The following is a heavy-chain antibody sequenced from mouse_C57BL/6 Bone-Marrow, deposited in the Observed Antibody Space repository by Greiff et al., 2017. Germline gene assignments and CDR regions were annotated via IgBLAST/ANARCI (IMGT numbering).Heavy chain of an antibody. J-gene: IGHJ4*01. CDR3: DAGGYAMDY. V-gene: IGHV10-1*01. CDR2: IRSKSNNYAT. CDR1: GFSFNTYA. Sequence: EVQVVESGGGLVQPKGSLKLSCAASGFSFNTYAMNWVRQAPGKGLEWVARIRSKSNNYATYYADSVKDRFTISRDDSESMLYLQMNNLKTEDTAMYYCDAGGYAMDYWGQGTSVTVSS.